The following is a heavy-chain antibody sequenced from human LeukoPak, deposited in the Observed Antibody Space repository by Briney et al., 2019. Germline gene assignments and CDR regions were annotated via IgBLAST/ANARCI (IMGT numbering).Heavy chain of an antibody. D-gene: IGHD3-10*01. CDR2: IQQDGSEK. Sequence: GGSLRLSCAASGFTFSSYWMSWARPAPGKGLEWVANIQQDGSEKYYADSVKGRFNISRDNSTNTLKLQMKSLRAKDTAVYYCAKGGVWSWSYYYHYMDVWGKGTTVTISS. J-gene: IGHJ6*03. V-gene: IGHV3-7*01. CDR1: GFTFSSYW. CDR3: AKGGVWSWSYYYHYMDV.